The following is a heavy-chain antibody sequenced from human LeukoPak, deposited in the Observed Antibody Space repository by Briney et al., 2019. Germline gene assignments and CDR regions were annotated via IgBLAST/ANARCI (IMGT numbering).Heavy chain of an antibody. Sequence: SETLSLTCTVSGGSISSSSYYWSWIRQPPGKGLEWIGYIYHSGSTYYNPSLKSRVTIFVDRSKNQFSLKLSSVTAADTAVYYCARVEDYLDYWGQGTLVTVSS. CDR3: ARVEDYLDY. CDR1: GGSISSSSYY. D-gene: IGHD1-1*01. J-gene: IGHJ4*02. V-gene: IGHV4-30-2*01. CDR2: IYHSGST.